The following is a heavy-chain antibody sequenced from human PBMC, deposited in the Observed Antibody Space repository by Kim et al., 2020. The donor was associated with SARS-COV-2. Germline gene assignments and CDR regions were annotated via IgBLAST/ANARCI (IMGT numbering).Heavy chain of an antibody. CDR2: IYTSGST. CDR1: GGSISSGSYY. D-gene: IGHD3-10*01. J-gene: IGHJ3*02. CDR3: ARAPTVLLWFGAPGAFDI. Sequence: SETLSLTCTVSGGSISSGSYYWSWIRQPAGKGLEWIGRIYTSGSTNYNPSLKSRVTIAVDTSTNQFSLKLSSVTAADTAVYYCARAPTVLLWFGAPGAFDIWGQGTMVTVSS. V-gene: IGHV4-61*02.